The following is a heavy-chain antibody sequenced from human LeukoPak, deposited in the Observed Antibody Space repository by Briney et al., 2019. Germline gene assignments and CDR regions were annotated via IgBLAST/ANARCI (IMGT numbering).Heavy chain of an antibody. D-gene: IGHD3-3*01. CDR3: ARDYPTFGVVTIFDY. J-gene: IGHJ4*02. V-gene: IGHV1-69*05. Sequence: SVKVSCKASGGTFSSYAISWVRQAPGQGLEWMGRIIPIFGTANYAQKFQGRVTITTDESTSTAYMELSSLRSEDTAVYYCARDYPTFGVVTIFDYWGQGTLVSVSS. CDR1: GGTFSSYA. CDR2: IIPIFGTA.